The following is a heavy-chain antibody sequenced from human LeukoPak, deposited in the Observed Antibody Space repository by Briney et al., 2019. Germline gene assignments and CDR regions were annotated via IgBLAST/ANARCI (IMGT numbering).Heavy chain of an antibody. CDR1: GGSISTYY. V-gene: IGHV4-59*08. CDR2: IYYSGST. D-gene: IGHD3-16*01. J-gene: IGHJ3*02. Sequence: SETLSLTCTVSGGSISTYYWSWVRQPPGKGLEWIGYIYYSGSTNYNPSLKSRVTISVDTSKNQFSLKLSSVTAADTAVYYCARRGRRRAFDIWGQGTMVTVSS. CDR3: ARRGRRRAFDI.